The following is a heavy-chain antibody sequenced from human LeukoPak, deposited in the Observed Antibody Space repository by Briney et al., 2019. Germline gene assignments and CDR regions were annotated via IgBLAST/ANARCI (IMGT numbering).Heavy chain of an antibody. CDR1: GDSISTGRYY. CDR3: AREIGFYYGSGSYYLFDY. J-gene: IGHJ4*02. V-gene: IGHV4-61*02. Sequence: PSETLSLTCTVSGDSISTGRYYWSWIRQPAGKGLQWIGRTSTSGSTNYNPSLKSRVTMSVDTSKNQFSLKLSSVTAADTAVYYCAREIGFYYGSGSYYLFDYWGQGTLVTVSS. D-gene: IGHD3-10*01. CDR2: TSTSGST.